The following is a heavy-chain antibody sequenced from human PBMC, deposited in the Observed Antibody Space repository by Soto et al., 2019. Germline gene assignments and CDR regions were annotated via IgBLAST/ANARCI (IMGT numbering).Heavy chain of an antibody. CDR3: AAYSHKGY. V-gene: IGHV3-66*01. CDR1: GFTVSNNY. Sequence: EEQLVESGGDLVQPGGSLRLSCAASGFTVSNNYMSWVRQAPGKGLEWVSLIYSGGSTYYADSVKGRFTISRDSSKNTLYLQMTRLRAEETAMYYCAAYSHKGYWGQGTLVTVSS. J-gene: IGHJ4*02. CDR2: IYSGGST. D-gene: IGHD3-16*01.